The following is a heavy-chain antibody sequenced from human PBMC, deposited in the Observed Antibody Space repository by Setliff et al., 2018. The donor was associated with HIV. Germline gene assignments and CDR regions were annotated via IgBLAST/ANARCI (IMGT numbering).Heavy chain of an antibody. V-gene: IGHV1-69*13. CDR1: GGTFNSYP. Sequence: SVKVSCKASGGTFNSYPISWVRQAPGQGLEWMGGIIPIFGTTHYAQKFQGRVTVTADESTSTAYMQLSSLRSDDTAVYYCARGRNYDSSGYGDYYYMDVWGKGTTVTVSS. D-gene: IGHD3-22*01. CDR3: ARGRNYDSSGYGDYYYMDV. CDR2: IIPIFGTT. J-gene: IGHJ6*03.